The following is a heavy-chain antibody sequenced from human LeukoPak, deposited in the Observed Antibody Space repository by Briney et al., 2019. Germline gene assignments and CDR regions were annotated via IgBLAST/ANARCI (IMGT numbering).Heavy chain of an antibody. Sequence: PSETLSLTCAVYGGSFSGYYWSWIRQPPGKGLEGIGEINHSGSTSYNPSLKSRVTISVDTSKNQFSLKLSSVTAADTAVYYSARSRWLQYHDYWGQGTLVTVSS. CDR1: GGSFSGYY. V-gene: IGHV4-34*01. J-gene: IGHJ4*02. D-gene: IGHD5-24*01. CDR3: ARSRWLQYHDY. CDR2: INHSGST.